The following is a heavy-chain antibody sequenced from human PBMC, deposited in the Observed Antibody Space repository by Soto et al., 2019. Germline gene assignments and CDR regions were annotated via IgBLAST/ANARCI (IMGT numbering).Heavy chain of an antibody. V-gene: IGHV3-9*01. CDR2: ISWNSGSI. CDR1: GFTFDDYA. CDR3: AKDMGGSTLGY. D-gene: IGHD5-12*01. J-gene: IGHJ4*02. Sequence: PVGSLRLSCAASGFTFDDYAMHWVRQAPGKGLEWVSGISWNSGSIGYADSVKGRFTISRDNAKNSLYLQMNSLRAEDTALYYCAKDMGGSTLGYWGQGTLVTVSS.